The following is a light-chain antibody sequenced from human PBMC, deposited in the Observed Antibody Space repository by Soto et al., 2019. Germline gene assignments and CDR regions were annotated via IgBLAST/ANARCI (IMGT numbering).Light chain of an antibody. CDR2: ASS. V-gene: IGKV1-8*01. CDR1: QGISSY. J-gene: IGKJ2*01. CDR3: HQSYTYPYT. Sequence: AIRMTQSPSSFSASTGDRVTITCRASQGISSYLAWYQQKPGKAPKLLIYASSTLQSGVPSRFSGSGSGTDFARTISCLQSEDFATYYCHQSYTYPYTFGLGTNLEI.